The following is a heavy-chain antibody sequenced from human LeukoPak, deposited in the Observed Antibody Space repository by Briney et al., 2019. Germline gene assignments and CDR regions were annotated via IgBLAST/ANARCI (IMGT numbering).Heavy chain of an antibody. D-gene: IGHD3-9*01. J-gene: IGHJ6*02. CDR2: ISNGGGTK. Sequence: PGGSLRLSFAASGFTFSGYNMNGVRQAPGRGLEWVSYISNGGGTKHHADSVKGRFTISRDNAKKTLYLQMNRLRAEDTAVYYGARSIGLTGGGVDVWGQGTTVTVSS. CDR3: ARSIGLTGGGVDV. V-gene: IGHV3-11*01. CDR1: GFTFSGYN.